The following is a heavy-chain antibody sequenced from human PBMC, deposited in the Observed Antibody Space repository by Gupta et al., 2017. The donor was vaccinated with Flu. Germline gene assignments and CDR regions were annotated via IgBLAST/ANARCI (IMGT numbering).Heavy chain of an antibody. J-gene: IGHJ3*02. CDR3: TTDSSGGIAFDI. V-gene: IGHV3-15*01. CDR1: GFSFTYAW. CDR2: LKSETDGGTA. D-gene: IGHD3-16*01. Sequence: EVQLVESGGGLVKPGGSLRLSCAASGFSFTYAWMNWVRQAPGKGLEWVGRLKSETDGGTADYAAPVKGRFTISRDDAKNTLFLQMKRLRTEDTAVYYCTTDSSGGIAFDIWGQGTMVTVSA.